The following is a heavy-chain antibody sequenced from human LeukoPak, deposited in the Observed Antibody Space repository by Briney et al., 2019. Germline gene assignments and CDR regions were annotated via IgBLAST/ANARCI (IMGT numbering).Heavy chain of an antibody. J-gene: IGHJ3*02. Sequence: SETLSLTCAVYGGSFSGYYWSWIRQPPGKGLEWIGEINHSGSTNYNPSLKSRVTISVDTSKNQFSLKLSSVTAAVTAVYYCARGLITMVREDAFDIWGQGTMVTVPS. CDR3: ARGLITMVREDAFDI. CDR1: GGSFSGYY. D-gene: IGHD3-10*01. CDR2: INHSGST. V-gene: IGHV4-34*01.